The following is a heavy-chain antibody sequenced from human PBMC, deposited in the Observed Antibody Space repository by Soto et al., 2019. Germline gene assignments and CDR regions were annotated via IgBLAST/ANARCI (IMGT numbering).Heavy chain of an antibody. CDR1: GGSISSGGYY. V-gene: IGHV4-31*03. Sequence: NPSETLSLTCTVSGGSISSGGYYWSWIRQHPGKGLEWIGYIYYSGSTYYNPSLKSRVTISVDTSKNQFSLKLSSVTAADTAVYYCARDQVSRAAYYYGMDVWGQGTTVTVSS. J-gene: IGHJ6*02. D-gene: IGHD6-25*01. CDR3: ARDQVSRAAYYYGMDV. CDR2: IYYSGST.